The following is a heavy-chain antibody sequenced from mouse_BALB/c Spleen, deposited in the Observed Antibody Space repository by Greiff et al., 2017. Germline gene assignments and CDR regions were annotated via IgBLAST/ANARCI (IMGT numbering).Heavy chain of an antibody. CDR2: IYPGDGDT. D-gene: IGHD2-3*01. CDR1: GYAFSSYW. V-gene: IGHV1-80*01. CDR3: ARWRDGAMDY. Sequence: VQLQQSGAELVRPGSSVKISCKASGYAFSSYWMNWVKQRPGQGLEWIGQIYPGDGDTNYNGKFKAKATLTADKSSSTAYMQLSSLTSEDSAVYFCARWRDGAMDYWGQGTSVTVSS. J-gene: IGHJ4*01.